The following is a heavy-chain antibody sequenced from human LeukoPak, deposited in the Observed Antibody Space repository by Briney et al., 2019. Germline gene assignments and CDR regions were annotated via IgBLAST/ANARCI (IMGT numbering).Heavy chain of an antibody. Sequence: GGSLSLSCAASGFTFDDYTMHWVRQAPGKGLEWVSLISWDGGSTYYADSVKGRFTISRDNSKNSLYLQMNSLRTEDTALYYCATLGYYGSGRDFDYWGQGTLVTVSS. CDR1: GFTFDDYT. V-gene: IGHV3-43*01. CDR3: ATLGYYGSGRDFDY. CDR2: ISWDGGST. D-gene: IGHD3-10*01. J-gene: IGHJ4*02.